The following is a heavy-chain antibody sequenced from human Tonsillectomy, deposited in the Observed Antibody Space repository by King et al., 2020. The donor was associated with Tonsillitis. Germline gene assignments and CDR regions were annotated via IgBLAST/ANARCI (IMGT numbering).Heavy chain of an antibody. CDR3: AGGQEQWLVSAFFQH. V-gene: IGHV3-30*01. D-gene: IGHD6-19*01. CDR2: ISYDGSNR. CDR1: GFIFSSYA. Sequence: VQLVESGGGAVQPGRSLRLSCAASGFIFSSYAMHWVRQAPGKGLEWVAVISYDGSNRYYADSVKGRFTISRDNSKNTLFLQMNSLRSEDTAIYYCAGGQEQWLVSAFFQHWGQGTLVTVSS. J-gene: IGHJ1*01.